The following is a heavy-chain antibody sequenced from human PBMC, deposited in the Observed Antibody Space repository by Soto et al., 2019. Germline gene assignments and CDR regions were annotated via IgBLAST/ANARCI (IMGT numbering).Heavy chain of an antibody. CDR2: TYFRSKWYN. D-gene: IGHD5-12*01. Sequence: LSLTCAISGGGVSSNTASWNWIRQSPSRGLEWLGRTYFRSKWYNDYAVSAKSRIIINPDTSNNQFSLQLNSVTPEDTAVYFCAKGDNLGPKTGYAFDPWGQGIMVTVSS. V-gene: IGHV6-1*01. CDR1: GGGVSSNTAS. CDR3: AKGDNLGPKTGYAFDP. J-gene: IGHJ5*02.